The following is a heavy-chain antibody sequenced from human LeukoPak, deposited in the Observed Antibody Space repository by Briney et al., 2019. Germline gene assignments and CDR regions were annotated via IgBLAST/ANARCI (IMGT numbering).Heavy chain of an antibody. J-gene: IGHJ6*02. Sequence: PSETLSLTCTVSGGSISSYYWSLIRQPAGKGLEWIGRIYTSGSTNYNPSLKSRVTMSVDTSKNQFSLKLSSVTAADTAVYYCARDGFYCSSTSCSFYYYYGMDVWGQGTTVTVSS. V-gene: IGHV4-4*07. D-gene: IGHD2-2*01. CDR1: GGSISSYY. CDR3: ARDGFYCSSTSCSFYYYYGMDV. CDR2: IYTSGST.